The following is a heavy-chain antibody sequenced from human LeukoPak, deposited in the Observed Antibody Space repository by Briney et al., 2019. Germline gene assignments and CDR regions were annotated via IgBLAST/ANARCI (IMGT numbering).Heavy chain of an antibody. J-gene: IGHJ4*02. CDR3: AHIIGVWFLEWLLLSQIDY. V-gene: IGHV2-5*01. D-gene: IGHD3-3*01. CDR1: GFSLSTSGVG. Sequence: SGPTLVNPTQTLTLTCTFSGFSLSTSGVGVGWIRQPPGKALEWLALIYWNDDKRYSPSLKSRLTITKDTSKNQVVLTMTNMDPVDTATYYCAHIIGVWFLEWLLLSQIDYWGQGTLVTVSS. CDR2: IYWNDDK.